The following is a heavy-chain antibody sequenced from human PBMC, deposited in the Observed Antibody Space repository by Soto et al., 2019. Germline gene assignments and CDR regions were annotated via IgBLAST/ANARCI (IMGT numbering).Heavy chain of an antibody. CDR2: MNPNSGNT. Sequence: QVQLVQSGAEVKKPGALVKVSCKASGYTFTSYDINWVRQATGQGLEWMGWMNPNSGNTGYAQKCQGRVTMTINTSIITAYMERSSLRSEDTAVYYCARVKWVYCRGGSCYSGYYGMDVWGQGTTVTVSS. CDR3: ARVKWVYCRGGSCYSGYYGMDV. V-gene: IGHV1-8*01. D-gene: IGHD2-15*01. J-gene: IGHJ6*02. CDR1: GYTFTSYD.